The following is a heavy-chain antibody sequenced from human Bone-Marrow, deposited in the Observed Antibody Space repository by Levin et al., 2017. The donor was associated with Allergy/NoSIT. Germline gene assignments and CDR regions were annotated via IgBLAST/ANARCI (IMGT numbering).Heavy chain of an antibody. J-gene: IGHJ6*02. D-gene: IGHD2-2*01. CDR1: GYTFTSYG. Sequence: GESLKISCKASGYTFTSYGISWVRQAPGQGLEWMGWISAYNGNTNYAQKLQGRVTMTTDTSTSTAYMELRSLRSDDTAVYYCARSPGCSSTSCYEKKYYYYYYGMDVWGQGTTVTVSS. CDR2: ISAYNGNT. V-gene: IGHV1-18*01. CDR3: ARSPGCSSTSCYEKKYYYYYYGMDV.